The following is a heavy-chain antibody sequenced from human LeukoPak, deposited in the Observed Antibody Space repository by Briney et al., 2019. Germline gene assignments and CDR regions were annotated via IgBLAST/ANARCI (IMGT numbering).Heavy chain of an antibody. J-gene: IGHJ4*02. CDR3: AREDGSQLDY. D-gene: IGHD1-26*01. V-gene: IGHV3-48*03. CDR1: GFTFSNYE. Sequence: GGSLRLSCATSGFTFSNYEMSWVRQTPGKGLEWVSYISSSGSSTYYADAVKGRFTISRDNAKSSLCLQMDSLRAGDTAVYYCAREDGSQLDYWGRGTLVTVSS. CDR2: ISSSGSST.